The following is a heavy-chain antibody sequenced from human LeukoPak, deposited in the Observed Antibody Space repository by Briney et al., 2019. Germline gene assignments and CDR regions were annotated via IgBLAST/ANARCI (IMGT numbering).Heavy chain of an antibody. CDR3: TRGSDTIFGVARDGFDS. CDR1: GFTFDDYA. J-gene: IGHJ4*02. Sequence: PGGSLRLSCAASGFTFDDYAMSWVRQAPGKGLEWVGFIRGKPYGETTEYAASVQGRFTISRDDFERITYLQLNSLKTEDTGVYYCTRGSDTIFGVARDGFDSWGQGTLVTVSS. CDR2: IRGKPYGETT. V-gene: IGHV3-49*04. D-gene: IGHD3-3*01.